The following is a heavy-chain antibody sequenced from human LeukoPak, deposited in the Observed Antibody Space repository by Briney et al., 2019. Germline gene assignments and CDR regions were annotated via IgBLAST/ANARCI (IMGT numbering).Heavy chain of an antibody. CDR3: AREYCSGGSCYWDYYYYGMDV. Sequence: PGGSLRLSCAASGFTFSSYSMNWVRQAPGKGLEWVSSISSSSSYIYYADSVKGRFTISRDNAKNSLYLQMNSLRAEDTAVYYCAREYCSGGSCYWDYYYYGMDVWGQGTTVTVSS. CDR1: GFTFSSYS. J-gene: IGHJ6*02. D-gene: IGHD2-15*01. CDR2: ISSSSSYI. V-gene: IGHV3-21*01.